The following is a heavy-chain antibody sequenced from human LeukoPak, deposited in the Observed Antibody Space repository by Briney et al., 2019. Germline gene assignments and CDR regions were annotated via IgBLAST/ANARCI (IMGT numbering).Heavy chain of an antibody. V-gene: IGHV4-4*07. Sequence: SETLSPTSTVSGGSISSYYWSSIRQPAGKGLHWIGRIYTSGSTNYNPSLKSRVTMSVDTSKNQFSLKLSSVTAADTAVYYCARLPEDYWGQGTLVTVSS. CDR1: GGSISSYY. J-gene: IGHJ4*02. CDR3: ARLPEDY. CDR2: IYTSGST. D-gene: IGHD2-21*02.